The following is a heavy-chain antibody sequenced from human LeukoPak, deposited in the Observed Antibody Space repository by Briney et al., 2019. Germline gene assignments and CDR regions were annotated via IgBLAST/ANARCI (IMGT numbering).Heavy chain of an antibody. D-gene: IGHD1-1*01. Sequence: GRSLRLSCAASGFTFSSSAMHWVRQAPGKGLEWVAVISYDGSNKYYADSVKGRFTISRDNSKNTLYLQMNSLRAEDTVVYYCARDSPQYNWNDWGPFDYWGQGTLVTVSS. J-gene: IGHJ4*02. CDR1: GFTFSSSA. V-gene: IGHV3-30*04. CDR2: ISYDGSNK. CDR3: ARDSPQYNWNDWGPFDY.